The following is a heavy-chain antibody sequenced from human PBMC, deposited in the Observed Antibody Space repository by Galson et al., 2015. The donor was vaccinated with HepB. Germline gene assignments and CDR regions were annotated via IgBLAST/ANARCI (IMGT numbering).Heavy chain of an antibody. D-gene: IGHD2/OR15-2a*01. V-gene: IGHV1-2*02. CDR3: SRGNRRFPTLAGLTGCQY. Sequence: SVKVSCTASGYTFTGYYMHWVRQAPGQGLEWMGWINRNSGGTNYAKKFQGRVTMTRDTSISTAYMELSRLRSDDTAVYYCSRGNRRFPTLAGLTGCQYWGQGTLVTVSS. CDR2: INRNSGGT. J-gene: IGHJ4*02. CDR1: GYTFTGYY.